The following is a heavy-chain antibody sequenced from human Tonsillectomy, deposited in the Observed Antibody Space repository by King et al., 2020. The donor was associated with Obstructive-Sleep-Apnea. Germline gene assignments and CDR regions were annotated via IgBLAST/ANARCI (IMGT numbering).Heavy chain of an antibody. D-gene: IGHD3-10*01. Sequence: VQLVESGAEVKKPGASVKVSCKASGYTFTSYYMHWVRQAPVQGLEWMGIINPSGVSTSYAQNFQGRVTMTRDTSTSTVYMERSSLRSEDTAVYYCAVTSGSYYKGWFDPWGQGTLVTVSS. V-gene: IGHV1-46*01. CDR2: INPSGVST. CDR3: AVTSGSYYKGWFDP. CDR1: GYTFTSYY. J-gene: IGHJ5*02.